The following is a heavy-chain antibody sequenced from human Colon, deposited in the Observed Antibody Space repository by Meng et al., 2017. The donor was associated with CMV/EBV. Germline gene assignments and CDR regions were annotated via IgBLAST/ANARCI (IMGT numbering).Heavy chain of an antibody. J-gene: IGHJ4*02. Sequence: GESLKISCAASGFTVSSHYMSWVRQAPGKGLEWVSVIYSGGSTYYADSVQGRFSISRDSSKNTLYLQMNSLGPEDTAVYYCATAARGPGDYWGQGTLVTVSS. CDR1: GFTVSSHY. CDR2: IYSGGST. V-gene: IGHV3-66*02. CDR3: ATAARGPGDY. D-gene: IGHD6-6*01.